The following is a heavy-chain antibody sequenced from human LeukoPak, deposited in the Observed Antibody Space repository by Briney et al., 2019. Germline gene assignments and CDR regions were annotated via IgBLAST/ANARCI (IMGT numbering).Heavy chain of an antibody. CDR1: GFTFSNAW. CDR2: IKSKTDGGTT. V-gene: IGHV3-15*01. Sequence: PGGSLRLSCAASGFTFSNAWMSWVRQAPGKGLEWVGRIKSKTDGGTTDYAAPVKGRFTISRDDSKNTLYLQMYSLKTEDTAVYYCTAGYCSSTSCLSFDYWGQGTLVTVSS. CDR3: TAGYCSSTSCLSFDY. J-gene: IGHJ4*02. D-gene: IGHD2-2*01.